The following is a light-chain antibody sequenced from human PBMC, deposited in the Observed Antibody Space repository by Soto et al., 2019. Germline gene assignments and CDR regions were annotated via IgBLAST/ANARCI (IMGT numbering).Light chain of an antibody. Sequence: QSVLTQPPSVSGAPGQRVTISCSGTSSNIGAGYDVHWYHQLPGTAPKLLIFGNNNRPSGVPARFSASRSGNSASLAITGLQAEDEADYYCQSFDTNRRGSVFGGGTKLTVL. J-gene: IGLJ3*02. CDR2: GNN. CDR3: QSFDTNRRGSV. CDR1: SSNIGAGYD. V-gene: IGLV1-40*01.